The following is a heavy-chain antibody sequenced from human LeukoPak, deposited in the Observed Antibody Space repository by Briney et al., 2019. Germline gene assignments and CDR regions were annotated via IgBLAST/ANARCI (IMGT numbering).Heavy chain of an antibody. CDR3: ARGFTTVIYYFDY. D-gene: IGHD4-17*01. CDR1: GFTFSSYS. V-gene: IGHV3-21*01. CDR2: ISSSSSYI. Sequence: GGSLRLSCAASGFTFSSYSMNWVRQAPGRGLEWVSSISSSSSYIYYADSVKGRFTISRDNAKNPLYLQMNSLRAEDTAVYYCARGFTTVIYYFDYRGQGTLVTVSS. J-gene: IGHJ4*02.